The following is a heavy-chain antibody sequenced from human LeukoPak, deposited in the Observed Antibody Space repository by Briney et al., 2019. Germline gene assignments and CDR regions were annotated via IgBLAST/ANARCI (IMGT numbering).Heavy chain of an antibody. CDR1: GVSISSYY. V-gene: IGHV4-59*01. D-gene: IGHD3-10*01. CDR3: ARSVLLWFGESPYYFDY. J-gene: IGHJ4*02. CDR2: IYYSGST. Sequence: LETLCLSCAVSGVSISSYYWSWVRQPPGKGLEWIGYIYYSGSTNYTPSLQSRVTISVDTSKNQFSVKLRSVTDADTAVYYCARSVLLWFGESPYYFDYWGQGTLVTVSS.